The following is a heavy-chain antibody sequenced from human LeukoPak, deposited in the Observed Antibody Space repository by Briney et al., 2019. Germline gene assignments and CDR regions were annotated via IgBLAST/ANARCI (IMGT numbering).Heavy chain of an antibody. D-gene: IGHD3-22*01. J-gene: IGHJ4*02. CDR1: GGSISSYY. CDR2: INHSGST. Sequence: SETLSLTCTVSGGSISSYYWSWVRQPPGKGLEWIGEINHSGSTNYNPSLKSRVTISVDTSKNQFSLKLSSVTAADTAVYYCASEWDYDSSGYHDYWGQGTLVTVSS. CDR3: ASEWDYDSSGYHDY. V-gene: IGHV4-34*01.